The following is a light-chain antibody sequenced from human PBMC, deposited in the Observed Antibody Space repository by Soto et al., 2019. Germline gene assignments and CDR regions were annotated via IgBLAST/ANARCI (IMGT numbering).Light chain of an antibody. J-gene: IGKJ5*01. CDR1: QSLSSSQ. CDR3: QQRSVWPPSIT. CDR2: DAS. V-gene: IGKV3D-20*02. Sequence: EIVLTQSPGTLSFSPGERATLSCRASQSLSSSQLAWYQQKPGQAPRLLIHDASTRATGIPARFSGSGSETDFTLTISTLEPEDFAVYYCQQRSVWPPSITFGQGTRLEIK.